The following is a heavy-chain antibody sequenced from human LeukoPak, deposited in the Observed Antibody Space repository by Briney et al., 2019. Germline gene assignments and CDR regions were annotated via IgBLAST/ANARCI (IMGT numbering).Heavy chain of an antibody. V-gene: IGHV4-34*01. J-gene: IGHJ5*02. D-gene: IGHD2-2*01. Sequence: PSETLSLTCAVYGGSFSGYYWSGIRQPPGKGLEGIGEINHSGRTNYNPSLKSRGTISVDKSKNQFSLTLSSLPAADTAVYYCASGQGIVVVPAANWFDLWGQGTLVTVSS. CDR3: ASGQGIVVVPAANWFDL. CDR2: INHSGRT. CDR1: GGSFSGYY.